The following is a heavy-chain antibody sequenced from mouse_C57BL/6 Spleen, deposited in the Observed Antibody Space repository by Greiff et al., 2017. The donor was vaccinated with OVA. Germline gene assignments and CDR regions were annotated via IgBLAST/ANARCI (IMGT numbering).Heavy chain of an antibody. J-gene: IGHJ4*01. CDR3: SIKGGLVGDAFDY. Sequence: QVQLQQPGAELVKPGASVKVSCKASGYTFTSYWMHWVQQRPGQGLEWIGRIHPSDSDTNYNQKFKGKATLTVDKSSSTAYLQLSSLTSEDAAAYYCSIKGGLVGDAFDYWGQGTSLTVSS. CDR1: GYTFTSYW. D-gene: IGHD2-12*01. V-gene: IGHV1-74*01. CDR2: IHPSDSDT.